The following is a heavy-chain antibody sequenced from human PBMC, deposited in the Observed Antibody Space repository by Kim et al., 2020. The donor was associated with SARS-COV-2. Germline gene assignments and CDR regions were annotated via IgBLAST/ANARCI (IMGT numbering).Heavy chain of an antibody. D-gene: IGHD4-17*01. J-gene: IGHJ4*02. Sequence: DSVKCRFTISRDNAKNSLYLQMNSLRAEDTAVYYCARDLLGTTVVTHNDYWGQGTLVTVSS. V-gene: IGHV3-48*03. CDR3: ARDLLGTTVVTHNDY.